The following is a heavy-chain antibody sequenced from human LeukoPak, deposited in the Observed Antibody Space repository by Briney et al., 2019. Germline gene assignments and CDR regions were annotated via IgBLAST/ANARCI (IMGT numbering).Heavy chain of an antibody. J-gene: IGHJ6*02. Sequence: SVKVSCKASGGTFSSYAISWARQAPGQGLEWMGRIIPILGIANYAQKFQGRVTITADKSTSTAYMELSSLRSEDTAVYYCARTRLNDYGGFYYYYGMDVWGQGATVTVSS. D-gene: IGHD4-23*01. V-gene: IGHV1-69*04. CDR3: ARTRLNDYGGFYYYYGMDV. CDR2: IIPILGIA. CDR1: GGTFSSYA.